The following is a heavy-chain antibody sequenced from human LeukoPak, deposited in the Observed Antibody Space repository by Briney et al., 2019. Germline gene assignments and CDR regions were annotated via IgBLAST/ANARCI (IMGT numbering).Heavy chain of an antibody. V-gene: IGHV1-69*13. CDR3: ARGPSDYGSGSEPPSY. CDR1: GGTFSSYA. Sequence: SVKVSCKASGGTFSSYAISWARQAPGQGLEWMGGIIPIFGTANYAQKFQGRVTITADESTSTAYMELSSLRSEDTAVYYCARGPSDYGSGSEPPSYWGQGTLVTVSS. D-gene: IGHD3-10*01. CDR2: IIPIFGTA. J-gene: IGHJ4*02.